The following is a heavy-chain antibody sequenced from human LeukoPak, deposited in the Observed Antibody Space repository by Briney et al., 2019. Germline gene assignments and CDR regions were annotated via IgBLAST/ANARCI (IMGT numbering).Heavy chain of an antibody. CDR3: ARDRGYYYVVEKPFDY. CDR1: GGSISSGGYY. CDR2: IYHSGST. V-gene: IGHV4-30-2*01. D-gene: IGHD3-22*01. Sequence: PSETLSLTCTVSGGSISSGGYYWSWIRQPPGKGLEWIGYIYHSGSTYYNPSLKSRVTISVDTSKNQFSLKLSSVTAADTAVYYCARDRGYYYVVEKPFDYWGQETLVTVSS. J-gene: IGHJ4*02.